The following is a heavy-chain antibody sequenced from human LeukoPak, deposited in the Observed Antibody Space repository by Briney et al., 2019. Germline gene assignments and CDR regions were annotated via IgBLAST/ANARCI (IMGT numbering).Heavy chain of an antibody. D-gene: IGHD3-22*01. CDR3: ARGSHYYDSSVGY. CDR1: GYSISSGYY. CDR2: IYHSGST. Sequence: SETLSLTCTVSGYSISSGYYWGWIRQPPGKGLEWIGSIYHSGSTFDNPSLKSRVTISVDTSKNQFSLKLSSVTAADTAVYYCARGSHYYDSSVGYWGQGTLVTVSS. V-gene: IGHV4-38-2*02. J-gene: IGHJ4*02.